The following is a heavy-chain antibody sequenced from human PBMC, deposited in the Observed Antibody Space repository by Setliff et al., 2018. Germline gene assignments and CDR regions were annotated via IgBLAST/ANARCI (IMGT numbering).Heavy chain of an antibody. D-gene: IGHD1-26*01. CDR2: ISYDGSNK. CDR1: GFTFSSYA. J-gene: IGHJ6*02. V-gene: IGHV3-30-3*01. Sequence: GGSLRLSCAASGFTFSSYAMHWVRQAPGKGLEWVAVISYDGSNKYYADSVKGRFTISRDNSKNSLYLQMDSLRVEDTAVYYCARDLAGATYYYYYGMDVWGQGTTVTVSS. CDR3: ARDLAGATYYYYYGMDV.